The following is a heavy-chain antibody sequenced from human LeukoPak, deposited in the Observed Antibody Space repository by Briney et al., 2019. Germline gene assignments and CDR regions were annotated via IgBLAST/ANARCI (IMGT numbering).Heavy chain of an antibody. V-gene: IGHV3-7*01. CDR1: GFTFSSYW. CDR2: INQDGSEK. CDR3: ATSSYGDYGGY. Sequence: PGGSLRLSCAASGFTFSSYWMSWVRQAPGKGLEWVANINQDGSEKYYVDSVKGRFTISRDNAKNSLYLQMNSLRAEDTAVYYCATSSYGDYGGYWGQGTLVTVSS. J-gene: IGHJ4*02. D-gene: IGHD4-17*01.